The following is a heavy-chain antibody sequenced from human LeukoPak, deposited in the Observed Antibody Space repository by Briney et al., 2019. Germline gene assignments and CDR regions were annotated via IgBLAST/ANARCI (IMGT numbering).Heavy chain of an antibody. CDR2: IKQDGSEK. V-gene: IGHV3-7*01. CDR1: GFTFSSYW. D-gene: IGHD2-2*01. CDR3: ASEEVVPAARYYYYMDV. Sequence: GGSLRLSCAASGFTFSSYWMSLVRQAPGKGLEWVANIKQDGSEKYYVDSVKGRFTISRDNAKNSLYLQMNSMRAEDTAVYYCASEEVVPAARYYYYMDVWGKGTTVTVSS. J-gene: IGHJ6*03.